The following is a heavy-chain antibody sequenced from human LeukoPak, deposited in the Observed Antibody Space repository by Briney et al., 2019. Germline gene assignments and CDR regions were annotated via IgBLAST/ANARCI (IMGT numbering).Heavy chain of an antibody. D-gene: IGHD1-26*01. V-gene: IGHV3-7*01. CDR2: IKQDGGEK. CDR1: GFSFGNYW. J-gene: IGHJ3*02. CDR3: ARWEESDAFDI. Sequence: GGSLRLSCEASGFSFGNYWMSWVRQAPGRGLEWVSNIKQDGGEKLYVDSVKGRFTISRDNAKNSLFLQMNSLRVEDTAVYFCARWEESDAFDIWGQGTMVTVSS.